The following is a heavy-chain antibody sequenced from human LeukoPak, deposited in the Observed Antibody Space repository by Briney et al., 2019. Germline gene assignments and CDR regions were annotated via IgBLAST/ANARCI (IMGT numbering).Heavy chain of an antibody. V-gene: IGHV1-3*01. CDR2: INAGNGNT. CDR1: GGTFSSYA. J-gene: IGHJ4*02. Sequence: ASVKVSCKASGGTFSSYAISWVRQAPGQGLEWMGWINAGNGNTKYSQKFQGRVTITRDTSASTAYMELSSLRSEDTAVYYCAREDSSSFIFDYWGQGTLVTVSS. CDR3: AREDSSSFIFDY. D-gene: IGHD6-13*01.